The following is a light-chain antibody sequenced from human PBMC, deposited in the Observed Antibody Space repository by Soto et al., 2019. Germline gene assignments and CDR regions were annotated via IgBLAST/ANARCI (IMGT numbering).Light chain of an antibody. CDR2: GAF. CDR3: QQRNIWPPVT. V-gene: IGKV3-11*01. Sequence: EIVLTQSPATLSLSPGERATVSCRASPCVTNFLACYQQKPGQAPRLLIYGAFNRATGIPARFSGSGSGTDFTLTISSLEPEDSAIYYCQQRNIWPPVTFGQGTKVDIK. CDR1: PCVTNF. J-gene: IGKJ1*01.